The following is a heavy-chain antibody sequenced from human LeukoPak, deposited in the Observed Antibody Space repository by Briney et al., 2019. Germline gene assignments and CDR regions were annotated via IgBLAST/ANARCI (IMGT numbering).Heavy chain of an antibody. J-gene: IGHJ4*02. Sequence: SETLSLTCTVSGGSISSGSYYWSWIRQPAGKGLEWIGRIYTSGSTNYNPSLKSRVTISVDTSKNQFSLKLSSVTAADTAVYYCARADVSILDYWGQGTLVTVSS. CDR1: GGSISSGSYY. CDR2: IYTSGST. V-gene: IGHV4-61*02. D-gene: IGHD3-3*02. CDR3: ARADVSILDY.